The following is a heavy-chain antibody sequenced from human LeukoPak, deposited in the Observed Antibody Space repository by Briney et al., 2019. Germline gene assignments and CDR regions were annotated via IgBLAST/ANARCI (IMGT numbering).Heavy chain of an antibody. D-gene: IGHD3-16*02. J-gene: IGHJ4*02. V-gene: IGHV4-30-4*01. CDR3: ARGPWYDYVWGSYRYNAHYFDY. CDR1: GGSVSSSNYY. CDR2: IYYSGST. Sequence: SETLSLTCTVSGGSVSSSNYYWSWIRQPPGKGLEWIGYIYYSGSTYYNPSLKSRVTISVDTSKNQFSLKLSSVTAADTAVYYCARGPWYDYVWGSYRYNAHYFDYWGQGTLVTVSS.